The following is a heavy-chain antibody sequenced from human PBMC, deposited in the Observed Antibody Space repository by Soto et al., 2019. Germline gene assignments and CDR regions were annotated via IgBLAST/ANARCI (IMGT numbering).Heavy chain of an antibody. Sequence: GESLKISCAASGFTFSSYGMHWVRQAPGKGLEWVAVISYDGSNKYYADSVKGRFTISRDNSKNTLYLQMNSLRAEDTAVYYCAKGVPHSSGWYPWFDPWGQGTLVTVSS. CDR2: ISYDGSNK. D-gene: IGHD6-19*01. V-gene: IGHV3-30*18. CDR1: GFTFSSYG. CDR3: AKGVPHSSGWYPWFDP. J-gene: IGHJ5*02.